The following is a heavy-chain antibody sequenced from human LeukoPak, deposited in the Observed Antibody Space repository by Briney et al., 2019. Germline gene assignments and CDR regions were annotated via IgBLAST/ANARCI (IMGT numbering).Heavy chain of an antibody. D-gene: IGHD3-22*01. CDR1: GFTSTSYS. Sequence: PGGSLRPSCEASGFTSTSYSRNWVGQAPGTGLEWVSSISSSSSYIYYADSVKGRFTISRDKAKNSLYLQMNSLRAEDTAVYYCARDTTYYYDSSGFWGQGTLVTVSS. CDR2: ISSSSSYI. CDR3: ARDTTYYYDSSGF. J-gene: IGHJ4*02. V-gene: IGHV3-21*01.